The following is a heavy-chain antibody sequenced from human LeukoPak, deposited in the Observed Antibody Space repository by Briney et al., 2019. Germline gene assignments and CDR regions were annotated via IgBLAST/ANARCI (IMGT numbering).Heavy chain of an antibody. CDR1: GYTFTSYG. J-gene: IGHJ4*02. CDR2: ISAHHGQT. CDR3: AGSLGYCTSNLCYLKY. Sequence: GESLKISCKGSGYTFTSYGISWVRQAPGQGLEWMGWISAHHGQTEYAPKLQDRVTMTTDTYTNTAYMELRSLRSDDTAVYYCAGSLGYCTSNLCYLKYWGQGTLVTVSS. V-gene: IGHV1-18*01. D-gene: IGHD2-2*01.